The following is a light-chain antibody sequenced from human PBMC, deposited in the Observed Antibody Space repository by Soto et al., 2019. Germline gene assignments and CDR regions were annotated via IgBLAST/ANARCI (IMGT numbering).Light chain of an antibody. V-gene: IGKV3-15*01. CDR1: QSVSNN. J-gene: IGKJ1*01. CDR2: DAS. Sequence: ILMTQSPATLSVSPGERATLSCRASQSVSNNLAWYQQKPGQAPRLLSYDASTRATGIPARFSGSGSGTEFTLTISGLQAEDFAVYYCQQYNNWPAWTFGQGTKVEIK. CDR3: QQYNNWPAWT.